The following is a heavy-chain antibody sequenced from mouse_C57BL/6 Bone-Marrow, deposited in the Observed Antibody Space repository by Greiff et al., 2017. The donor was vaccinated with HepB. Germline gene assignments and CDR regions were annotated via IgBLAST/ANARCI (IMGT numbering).Heavy chain of an antibody. J-gene: IGHJ3*01. CDR2: IRLKSDNYAT. V-gene: IGHV6-3*01. CDR3: TGGGYDEFAY. Sequence: EVKLQESGGGLVQPGGSMKLSCVASGFTFSNYWMNWVRQSPEKGLEWVAQIRLKSDNYATHYAESVKGRFTISRDDSKSSVYLQMNNLRAEDTGIYYCTGGGYDEFAYWGQGTLVTVSA. D-gene: IGHD2-2*01. CDR1: GFTFSNYW.